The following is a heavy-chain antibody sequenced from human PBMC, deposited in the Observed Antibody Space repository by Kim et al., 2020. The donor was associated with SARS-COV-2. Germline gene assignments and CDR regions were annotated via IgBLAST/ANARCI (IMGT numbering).Heavy chain of an antibody. CDR3: ARDVPLAYCGGDCYSAGAGAFDI. CDR2: IYYSGST. V-gene: IGHV4-39*07. J-gene: IGHJ3*02. CDR1: GGSISSSSYY. Sequence: SETLSLTCTVSGGSISSSSYYWGWIRQPPGKGLEWIGSIYYSGSTYYNPSLKSRVTISVDTSKNQFSLKLSSVTAADTAVYYCARDVPLAYCGGDCYSAGAGAFDIWGQGTMVTVSS. D-gene: IGHD2-21*02.